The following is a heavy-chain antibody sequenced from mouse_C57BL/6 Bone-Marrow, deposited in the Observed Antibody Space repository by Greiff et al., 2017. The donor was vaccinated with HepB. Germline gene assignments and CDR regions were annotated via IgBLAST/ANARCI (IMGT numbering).Heavy chain of an antibody. V-gene: IGHV7-3*01. CDR3: ARYITSAGYAMDY. CDR1: GFTFTDYY. D-gene: IGHD6-1*01. CDR2: IRNKANGYTT. Sequence: EVKLEESGGGLVQPGGSLSLSCAASGFTFTDYYMSWVRQPPGKALEWLGFIRNKANGYTTEYSASVKGRFTISRDNSQSILYLQMNALRAEDSATYYCARYITSAGYAMDYWGQGTSVTVSS. J-gene: IGHJ4*01.